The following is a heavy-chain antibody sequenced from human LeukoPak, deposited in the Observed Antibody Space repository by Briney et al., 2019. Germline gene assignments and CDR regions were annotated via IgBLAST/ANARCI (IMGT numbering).Heavy chain of an antibody. D-gene: IGHD5-24*01. CDR3: AKSGYNRFDY. CDR2: LSSSGGST. Sequence: GGSLRLSCAASGFTFSNYGMNWVRQAPGKGLEWVSALSSSGGSTYYADSVKGRFTISRDNSKNTLYLQMNSLRAEDTAVYYCAKSGYNRFDYWGQGTLVTVSS. J-gene: IGHJ4*02. V-gene: IGHV3-23*01. CDR1: GFTFSNYG.